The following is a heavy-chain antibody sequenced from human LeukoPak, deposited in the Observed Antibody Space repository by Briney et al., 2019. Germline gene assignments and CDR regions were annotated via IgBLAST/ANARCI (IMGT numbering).Heavy chain of an antibody. J-gene: IGHJ4*02. Sequence: GGSLRLSCAASGFTFSSYAMSWVRQAPGKGLEWVSAISGSGGSTYYADSVKGRFTISRDNSKNTLYLQMNSLRAEDTAAYYCAKDGGLWFGESYYFDYWGQGTLVTVSS. D-gene: IGHD3-10*01. CDR1: GFTFSSYA. V-gene: IGHV3-23*01. CDR3: AKDGGLWFGESYYFDY. CDR2: ISGSGGST.